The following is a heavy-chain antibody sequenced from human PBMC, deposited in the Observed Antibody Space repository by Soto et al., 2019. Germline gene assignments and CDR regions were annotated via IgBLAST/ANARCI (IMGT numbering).Heavy chain of an antibody. CDR3: AGGDHWNYLGVY. Sequence: EVQLVESGGGLVKPGGSLRLSCAASGFTFTSYTMNWVRQAPGKGLEWVSSISSSSSYLYYPDSLRGRFTISRDNTKNSLYLQLNSRRAEDMAVYYCAGGDHWNYLGVYWGQGTLVAVSS. CDR1: GFTFTSYT. J-gene: IGHJ4*02. D-gene: IGHD1-7*01. V-gene: IGHV3-21*01. CDR2: ISSSSSYL.